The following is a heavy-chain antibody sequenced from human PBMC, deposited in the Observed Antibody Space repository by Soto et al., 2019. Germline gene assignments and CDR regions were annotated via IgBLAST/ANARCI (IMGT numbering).Heavy chain of an antibody. CDR1: GYTFTDYH. D-gene: IGHD4-17*01. J-gene: IGHJ6*02. V-gene: IGHV5-10-1*01. Sequence: GESLKISCKGSGYTFTDYHITWVRQMPGKGLEWMGRIDPSDSYINDSPSFQGHVTISADKSISTAYLQWSSLKASDTAMYYCARPRLPTVATPHYSYGMDVWGQGTTVTVSS. CDR2: IDPSDSYI. CDR3: ARPRLPTVATPHYSYGMDV.